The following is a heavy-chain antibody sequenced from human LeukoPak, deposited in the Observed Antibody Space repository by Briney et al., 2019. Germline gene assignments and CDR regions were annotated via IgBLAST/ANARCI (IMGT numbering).Heavy chain of an antibody. CDR3: ALISRGIAVPGTDL. CDR2: IYHSGGT. CDR1: GASISSSNW. Sequence: PSETLSLTCAVSGASISSSNWWSWVRQPPGRGLEWIGEIYHSGGTNYTPSLKSRVTTSIDRSKNQFSLKLSSVTAADTAVYYCALISRGIAVPGTDLWGQGTLVTVSS. J-gene: IGHJ5*02. V-gene: IGHV4-4*02. D-gene: IGHD6-19*01.